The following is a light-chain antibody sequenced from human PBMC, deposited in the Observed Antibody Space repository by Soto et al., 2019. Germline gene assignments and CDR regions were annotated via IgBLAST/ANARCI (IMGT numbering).Light chain of an antibody. CDR3: HQRQSWPRT. CDR1: QSVSSN. CDR2: GAS. V-gene: IGKV3-15*01. Sequence: EIVMTQSPATLSVSPGERATRSCRASQSVSSNLAWYQQKPGQAPRLLIYGASTRATGIPARFSGSGSGTEFTLTISSLAPDDFAIYYCHQRQSWPRTFGQGTKVDIK. J-gene: IGKJ1*01.